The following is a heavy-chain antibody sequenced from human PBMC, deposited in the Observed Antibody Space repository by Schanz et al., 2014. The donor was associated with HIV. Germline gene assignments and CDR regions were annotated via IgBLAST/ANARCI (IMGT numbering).Heavy chain of an antibody. CDR2: TYHSGNT. Sequence: QVQLRESGPGLVKPSQTLSLTCTVSGGSISSGGYYWSWIRQHPGKGLEWIGYTYHSGNTHYNPSLRGRLTISVDTSKNQFSLEVNSVTAADTAVYYCAREDVSNWSFDLWGRGTLVSVSS. D-gene: IGHD3-10*02. CDR3: AREDVSNWSFDL. J-gene: IGHJ2*01. CDR1: GGSISSGGYY. V-gene: IGHV4-31*03.